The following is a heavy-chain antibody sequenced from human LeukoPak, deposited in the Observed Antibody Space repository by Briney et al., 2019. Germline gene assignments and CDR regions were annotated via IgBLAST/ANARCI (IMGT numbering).Heavy chain of an antibody. CDR1: GFTFSSYA. J-gene: IGHJ4*02. Sequence: PSGGSLRLSCAASGFTFSSYAMSWVRQAPGKGLEWVSAISGSGGSTYYADSVKGRFTISRDNSKNTLYLQMNSLRAEDTAVYYCAKDALSVTVTYFDYWGQGTLVTVSS. CDR2: ISGSGGST. CDR3: AKDALSVTVTYFDY. D-gene: IGHD4-17*01. V-gene: IGHV3-23*01.